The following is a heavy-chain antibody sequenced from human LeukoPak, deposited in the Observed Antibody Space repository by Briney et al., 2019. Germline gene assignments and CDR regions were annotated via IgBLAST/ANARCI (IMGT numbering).Heavy chain of an antibody. CDR3: ARDSAHIVVVPVVIAPSLDNWFDP. D-gene: IGHD2-2*01. Sequence: PGGSLTLPCAASGFTFSDYYMSWIRQAPGKGLEWVSYISGSRSNTKYADSVKGRFTISRDNAKNSLYLQMDSLRAEDTAVYYGARDSAHIVVVPVVIAPSLDNWFDPWGQGTLVTVSS. V-gene: IGHV3-11*05. J-gene: IGHJ5*02. CDR2: ISGSRSNT. CDR1: GFTFSDYY.